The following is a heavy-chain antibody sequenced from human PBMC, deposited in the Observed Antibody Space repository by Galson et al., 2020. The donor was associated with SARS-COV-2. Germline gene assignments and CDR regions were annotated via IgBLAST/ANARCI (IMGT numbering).Heavy chain of an antibody. V-gene: IGHV3-23*01. Sequence: GESLKISCAASGFTFSSYAMSWVRQAPGKGLEWVSAISGSGGSTYYADSVKGRFTISRDNSKNTLYLQMNSLRAEDTAVYYCAKDFSELTQHYSGSYYWGQGTLVTVSS. CDR2: ISGSGGST. D-gene: IGHD1-26*01. CDR1: GFTFSSYA. CDR3: AKDFSELTQHYSGSYY. J-gene: IGHJ4*02.